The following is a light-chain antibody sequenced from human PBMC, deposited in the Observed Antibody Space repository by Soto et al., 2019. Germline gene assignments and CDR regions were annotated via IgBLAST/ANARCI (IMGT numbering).Light chain of an antibody. J-gene: IGKJ1*01. CDR2: KAS. Sequence: DIPMTQSPSTLSASVGDRVTITCRASQSISGWLAWYQQKPGKAPKFLIYKASNLESGVPSRFSGSGYGTEFTLTISSLQPDDFATYYCQQYNSYWTFGQGTKVEIK. CDR1: QSISGW. V-gene: IGKV1-5*03. CDR3: QQYNSYWT.